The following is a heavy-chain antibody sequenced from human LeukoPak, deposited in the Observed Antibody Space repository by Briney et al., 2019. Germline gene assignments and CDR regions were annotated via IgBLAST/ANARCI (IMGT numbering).Heavy chain of an antibody. D-gene: IGHD5-18*01. Sequence: GASVKVSCKASGYTFTGYYMHWVRQAPGQGLEWIGRINPNSGGTNYAQKFQGRVTMTRDTSISTACMELSRLRSDDTAVYYCARDVSGFGLDTAMVIAYWGQGTLVTVSS. CDR2: INPNSGGT. CDR1: GYTFTGYY. V-gene: IGHV1-2*06. CDR3: ARDVSGFGLDTAMVIAY. J-gene: IGHJ4*02.